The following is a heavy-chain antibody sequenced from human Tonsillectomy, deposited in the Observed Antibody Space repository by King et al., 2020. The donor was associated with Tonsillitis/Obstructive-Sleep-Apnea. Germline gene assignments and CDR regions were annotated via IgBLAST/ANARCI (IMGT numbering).Heavy chain of an antibody. CDR1: GGSFSGYY. CDR3: ARVAYYDSSGLPGY. D-gene: IGHD3-22*01. CDR2: INHSGST. V-gene: IGHV4-34*01. Sequence: VQLQQWGAGLLKPSETLSLTCAVYGGSFSGYYWSWIRQPPGKGLEWIGEINHSGSTNYNPSLKSRVTISVDTSKNQFSLKLSSVTAADTAVYYCARVAYYDSSGLPGYWDQGTLVTVSS. J-gene: IGHJ4*02.